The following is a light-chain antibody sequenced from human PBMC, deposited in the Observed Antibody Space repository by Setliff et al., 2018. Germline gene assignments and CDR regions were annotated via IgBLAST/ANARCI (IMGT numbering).Light chain of an antibody. CDR1: TGTVTRTNY. J-gene: IGLJ3*02. V-gene: IGLV7-43*01. CDR3: SFAFGGFGV. CDR2: STD. Sequence: QAVVTQEPSVTVSPGGTVTLTCASSTGTVTRTNYANWFQQKPGLPPRALIYSTDDKHSWTPARFSGSLLGDKAVLTLSGVQFEDEAEYFCSFAFGGFGVFGGGTKVTVL.